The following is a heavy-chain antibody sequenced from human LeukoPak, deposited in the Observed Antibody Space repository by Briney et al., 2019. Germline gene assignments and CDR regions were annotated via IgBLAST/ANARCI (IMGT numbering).Heavy chain of an antibody. CDR3: ARVVGYDSSGYYSPGDY. CDR2: INPSGGST. Sequence: ASVKVSCKASGYTFTSYYMHWVRQAPGQGLEWMGIINPSGGSTSYAQKFQGRVTMTRDTSTSTVYMELSSLRSEDTAVYYCARVVGYDSSGYYSPGDYWGPGTLVTVSS. CDR1: GYTFTSYY. D-gene: IGHD3-22*01. J-gene: IGHJ4*02. V-gene: IGHV1-46*01.